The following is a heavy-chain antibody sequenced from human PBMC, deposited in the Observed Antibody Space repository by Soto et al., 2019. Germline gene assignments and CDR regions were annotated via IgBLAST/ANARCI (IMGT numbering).Heavy chain of an antibody. CDR1: GYSFSNHW. CDR2: IYPGDSDM. Sequence: PGESLKISCEGVGYSFSNHWIAWVRQMPEKGLEWMGTIYPGDSDMRYSPSFRGQVTISVDKSINTAYLQWGSLKASDTAKYYCARRGHYYDSSGYYILPPDAFDIWGQGTMVTVSS. D-gene: IGHD3-22*01. V-gene: IGHV5-51*01. J-gene: IGHJ3*02. CDR3: ARRGHYYDSSGYYILPPDAFDI.